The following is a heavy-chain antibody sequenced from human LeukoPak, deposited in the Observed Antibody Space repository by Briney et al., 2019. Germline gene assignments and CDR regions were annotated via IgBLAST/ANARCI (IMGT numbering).Heavy chain of an antibody. J-gene: IGHJ6*04. V-gene: IGHV4-39*07. CDR2: FYYSGST. CDR3: ASPTPYYDTNGYPDVVDV. Sequence: SSETLSLTCTVSGGSIRSSSYYGGWSRQPPGKGLEWIGSFYYSGSTYYNPSLTSRVTISVDTSKNQFSLKLRSVTAAGTAVYYCASPTPYYDTNGYPDVVDVWGKGTTVTVSS. CDR1: GGSIRSSSYY. D-gene: IGHD3-22*01.